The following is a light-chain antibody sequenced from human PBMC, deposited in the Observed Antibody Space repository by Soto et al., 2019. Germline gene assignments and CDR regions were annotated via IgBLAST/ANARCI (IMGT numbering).Light chain of an antibody. J-gene: IGLJ3*02. CDR3: VLLYGGAWV. V-gene: IGLV7-43*01. CDR1: TGAVTSDYY. Sequence: QAVVTQEPSLTVSPGGTVTLTCALTTGAVTSDYYPNWFQRKPGQALRTLIYRTSNKHSWTPARFSGSLLGGKAALTLSGVQPEDEADFYCVLLYGGAWVFGGGTKLTVL. CDR2: RTS.